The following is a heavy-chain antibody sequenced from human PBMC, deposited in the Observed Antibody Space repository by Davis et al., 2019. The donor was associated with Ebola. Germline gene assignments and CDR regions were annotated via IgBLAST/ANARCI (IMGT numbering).Heavy chain of an antibody. CDR1: GFNFRSYG. V-gene: IGHV3-33*01. Sequence: GESLKISCAASGFNFRSYGMHWVRQAPDKGLEWVAVIWYDGSRKYYGDSVKGRFTISRDNSNNLLYLQMNSLRAEDTAVYYCAIPDCSGADCFSVYIKSWGQGILVTVSS. J-gene: IGHJ4*02. D-gene: IGHD2-21*02. CDR2: IWYDGSRK. CDR3: AIPDCSGADCFSVYIKS.